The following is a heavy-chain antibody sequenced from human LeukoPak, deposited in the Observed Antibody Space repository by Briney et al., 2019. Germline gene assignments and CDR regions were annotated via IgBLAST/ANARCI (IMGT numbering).Heavy chain of an antibody. CDR2: INQDGSEK. CDR1: GFTFSNYW. CDR3: ARETTTVTSYYYYYMDV. V-gene: IGHV3-7*01. Sequence: GGSLRLSCAASGFTFSNYWMSWVRQAPGKGLEWVANINQDGSEKYYVDSVKGRFTISRDNAKNSLYLQMNSLRAEDTAVYYCARETTTVTSYYYYYMDVWGKGTTVTVSS. J-gene: IGHJ6*03. D-gene: IGHD4-17*01.